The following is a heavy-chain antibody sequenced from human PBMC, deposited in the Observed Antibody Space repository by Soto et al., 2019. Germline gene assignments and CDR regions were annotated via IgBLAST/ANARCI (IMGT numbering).Heavy chain of an antibody. J-gene: IGHJ4*02. D-gene: IGHD1-26*01. CDR1: GFTSSRSC. CDR3: ARLGSGSYYFDF. V-gene: IGHV3-7*05. CDR2: IKQDGSEK. Sequence: EVQLVESGGGLVQPGGSLRLSCAVSGFTSSRSCMSWVRQAPGKGLEWVAIIKQDGSEKYYVDSVKARFIISRDNAENFLYVQLNSLRVEDTAMYYCARLGSGSYYFDFWGQGTLVTVSS.